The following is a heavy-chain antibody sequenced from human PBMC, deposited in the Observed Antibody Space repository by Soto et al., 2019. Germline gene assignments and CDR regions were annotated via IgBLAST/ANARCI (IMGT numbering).Heavy chain of an antibody. CDR1: GGSISSSSYY. Sequence: PSETLALTCTVSGGSISSSSYYWGWIRQPPGKGLEWIGSIYYSGSTYYNPSLKSRVTISVDTPKNQFSLKLSSVTAADTAVYYCARHLGGDILTGYYYYGMDVWGQGTTVTV. D-gene: IGHD3-9*01. J-gene: IGHJ6*02. CDR2: IYYSGST. V-gene: IGHV4-39*01. CDR3: ARHLGGDILTGYYYYGMDV.